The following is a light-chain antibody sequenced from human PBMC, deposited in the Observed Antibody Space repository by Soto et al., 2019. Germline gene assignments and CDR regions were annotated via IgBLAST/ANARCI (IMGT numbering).Light chain of an antibody. J-gene: IGLJ3*02. CDR1: SSDVGGYNY. CDR2: EVS. Sequence: QSALTQRASVSGSPGQSITISCTGTSSDVGGYNYVSWYQQYPGKAPKLMIYEVSNRPSGVSNRFSGSKSGNTASLTISGLQAEDEDDYYCSSFTSTHTGVFGGGTKLTVL. V-gene: IGLV2-14*01. CDR3: SSFTSTHTGV.